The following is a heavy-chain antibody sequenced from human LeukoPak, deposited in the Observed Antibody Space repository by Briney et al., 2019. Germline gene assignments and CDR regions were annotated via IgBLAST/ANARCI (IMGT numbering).Heavy chain of an antibody. Sequence: PSETLSLTCTVSGGSVSNYYWSWIRQPPGKGLEWIGYIFYSGSTSYNPSLKSRVTISSDTSKNQFSLRLSSVTAADTAVYYCARRRRSSSSRGGYFDYWGQGTLVTVSS. CDR1: GGSVSNYY. V-gene: IGHV4-59*02. CDR2: IFYSGST. D-gene: IGHD6-6*01. J-gene: IGHJ4*02. CDR3: ARRRRSSSSRGGYFDY.